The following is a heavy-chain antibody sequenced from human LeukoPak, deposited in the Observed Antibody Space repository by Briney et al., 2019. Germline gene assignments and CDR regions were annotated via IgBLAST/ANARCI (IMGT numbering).Heavy chain of an antibody. Sequence: GGSLRLSCAASGFTFNNYAMSWVRQAPGEGLELVSSISDSGGHTYYADSVKGRFTISRDNSRNTLYLQMNSLRAEDTAIYYCANKVPFKHIDYWGQGTLVTVSS. CDR1: GFTFNNYA. CDR3: ANKVPFKHIDY. J-gene: IGHJ4*02. V-gene: IGHV3-23*01. CDR2: ISDSGGHT.